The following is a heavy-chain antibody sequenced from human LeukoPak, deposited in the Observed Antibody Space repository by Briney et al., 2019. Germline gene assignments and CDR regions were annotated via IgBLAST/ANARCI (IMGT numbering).Heavy chain of an antibody. CDR3: ATAVVPAARKDY. V-gene: IGHV1-24*01. Sequence: ASVTVSYTDSGYTLTELSMNWVRQAHGKGNEWMGGFDPEDGETIYAQKFQGRVTMTEDTSTDTAYMELSSLRSEDTAVYYCATAVVPAARKDYWGQGTLVTVSS. CDR2: FDPEDGET. D-gene: IGHD2-2*01. CDR1: GYTLTELS. J-gene: IGHJ4*02.